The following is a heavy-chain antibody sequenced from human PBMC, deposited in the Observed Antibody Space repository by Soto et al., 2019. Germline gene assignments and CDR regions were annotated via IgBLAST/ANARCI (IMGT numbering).Heavy chain of an antibody. V-gene: IGHV5-51*01. J-gene: IGHJ3*02. CDR1: GYSFTSYW. D-gene: IGHD2-15*01. CDR2: IYPGDSDT. CDR3: ARAMVVDAMSNAFDI. Sequence: PGESLKISCKGSGYSFTSYWIGWVRQMPGKGLEWLGIIYPGDSDTRYSPSFQGQVTISVDKSITTAYLQWSSLKASDTAMYYCARAMVVDAMSNAFDIWGQGTMVTVPS.